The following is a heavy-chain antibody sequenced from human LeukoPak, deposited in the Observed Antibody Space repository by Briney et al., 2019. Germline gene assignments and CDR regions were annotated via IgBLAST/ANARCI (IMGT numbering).Heavy chain of an antibody. CDR2: ISGSGGST. Sequence: PGGSLRLSCEASGFTFSSYAMSGVRQAPGKGLEWVSGISGSGGSTYYADSVKGRFTISRDNSKNTLYLQMNSLRAEDTAVYYCAKEKGYDSSGYFDYWGKGTLVTVSS. V-gene: IGHV3-23*01. J-gene: IGHJ4*02. CDR1: GFTFSSYA. CDR3: AKEKGYDSSGYFDY. D-gene: IGHD3-22*01.